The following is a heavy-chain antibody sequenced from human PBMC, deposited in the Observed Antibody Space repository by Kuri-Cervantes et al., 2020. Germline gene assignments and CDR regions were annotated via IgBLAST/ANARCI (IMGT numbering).Heavy chain of an antibody. CDR2: IYYSGST. CDR1: GGSISSYY. V-gene: IGHV4-59*06. D-gene: IGHD4-17*01. J-gene: IGHJ3*02. Sequence: ESLKISCTVSGGSISSYYWSWIRQPPGKGLEWIGYIYYSGSTYYNPSLKSRVTISVDTSKNQFSLKLSSVTAADTAVYYCARPNYGDYVAFDIWGQGTMVTVSS. CDR3: ARPNYGDYVAFDI.